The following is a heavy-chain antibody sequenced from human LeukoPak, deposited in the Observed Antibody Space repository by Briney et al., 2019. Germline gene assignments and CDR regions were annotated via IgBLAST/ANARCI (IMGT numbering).Heavy chain of an antibody. Sequence: KSSETLSLTCTVSGDSISSTDYYWSWIRQPAGKGPEWIGRMSMSGTSNYNPSLKSRVTISADTSKNQFFLKFSSVTAADTAMYYCAADPLWSAGAYWGQGMLVTVSS. D-gene: IGHD2-21*01. J-gene: IGHJ4*02. CDR2: MSMSGTS. CDR3: AADPLWSAGAY. CDR1: GDSISSTDYY. V-gene: IGHV4-61*02.